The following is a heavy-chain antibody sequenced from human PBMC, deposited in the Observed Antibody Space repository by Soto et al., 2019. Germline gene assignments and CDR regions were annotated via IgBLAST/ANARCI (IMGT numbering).Heavy chain of an antibody. CDR2: IYHSGST. Sequence: SETLSLTCVVSGGSISSGGYSWSWIRQPPGKGLEWIGYIYHSGSTYYNPSLKSRVTISVVRSKNQFSLKLSSVTAADTAVYYCARVDYDSTWFDPWGQGTLVTSPQ. CDR1: GGSISSGGYS. J-gene: IGHJ5*02. CDR3: ARVDYDSTWFDP. V-gene: IGHV4-30-2*01. D-gene: IGHD3-22*01.